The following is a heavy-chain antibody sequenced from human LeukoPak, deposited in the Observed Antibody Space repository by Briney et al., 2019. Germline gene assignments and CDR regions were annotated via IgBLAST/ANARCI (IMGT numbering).Heavy chain of an antibody. CDR3: ARDVWGVILAFDP. CDR1: GHTFTSYA. D-gene: IGHD3-16*02. Sequence: GASVKVSCKASGHTFTSYAMHWVRQAPGQRLEWMGWINAGNGNTKYSQKFQGRVTITRDTSASTAYMELSSLRSEDTAVYYCARDVWGVILAFDPWGQGTLVTVSS. CDR2: INAGNGNT. V-gene: IGHV1-3*01. J-gene: IGHJ5*02.